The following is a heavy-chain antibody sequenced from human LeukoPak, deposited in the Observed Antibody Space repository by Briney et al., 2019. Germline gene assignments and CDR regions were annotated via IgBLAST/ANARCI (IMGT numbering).Heavy chain of an antibody. J-gene: IGHJ4*02. CDR3: ARDHGDFVQHD. D-gene: IGHD4-17*01. V-gene: IGHV4-39*01. CDR2: IYYNGIT. CDR1: GDSISSGNFY. Sequence: SETLSLTCTVSGDSISSGNFYWGWNRQPPGKELQWIGSIYYNGITHYNPSLESRVTISADTSTNEFSLKLRSVTAADTAMYYCARDHGDFVQHDWGQGTLVTVSS.